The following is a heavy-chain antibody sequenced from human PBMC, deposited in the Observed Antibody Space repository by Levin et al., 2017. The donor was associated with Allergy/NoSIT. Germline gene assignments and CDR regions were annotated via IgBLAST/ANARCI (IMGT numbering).Heavy chain of an antibody. CDR2: IYLSGGT. Sequence: SETLSLTCAVSGGSISSGGYSWSWIRQPPGKGLEWIGNIYLSGGTTDNPSLKRQLPFPVDRSKNQFSLKLSYVTAADTAVYYCARVAGYSYGYYFDYWGPGTLVTVSS. CDR1: GGSISSGGYS. J-gene: IGHJ4*02. CDR3: ARVAGYSYGYYFDY. V-gene: IGHV4-30-2*01. D-gene: IGHD5-18*01.